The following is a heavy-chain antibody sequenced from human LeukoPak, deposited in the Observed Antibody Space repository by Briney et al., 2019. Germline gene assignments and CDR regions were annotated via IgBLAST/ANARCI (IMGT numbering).Heavy chain of an antibody. CDR2: MSFDGSKK. Sequence: GGSLRLSCAASGFIFSNYAMHWVRQAPGKGLEWVAVMSFDGSKKYFADSVKGRFTISRDNSKNALYFQMNSLRAEDTAVYYCATGASRSTSGLYPPDNWGEGTLVSVSS. CDR1: GFIFSNYA. V-gene: IGHV3-30-3*01. CDR3: ATGASRSTSGLYPPDN. J-gene: IGHJ4*02. D-gene: IGHD6-19*01.